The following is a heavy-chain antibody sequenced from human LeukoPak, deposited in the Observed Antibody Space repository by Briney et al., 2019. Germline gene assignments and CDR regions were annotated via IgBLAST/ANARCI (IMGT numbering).Heavy chain of an antibody. V-gene: IGHV3-21*01. CDR2: ISSSSNYI. Sequence: GRSLRLSCAPSGLTFSTYSMNWARQATGKGLEWVSSISSSSNYIYYGDSVKRPFTLPRDNAKTSLYLQMNSLRAEDTAVYYCARGSRYFDWLFDDYWGQGTLVTVSS. D-gene: IGHD3-9*01. J-gene: IGHJ4*02. CDR1: GLTFSTYS. CDR3: ARGSRYFDWLFDDY.